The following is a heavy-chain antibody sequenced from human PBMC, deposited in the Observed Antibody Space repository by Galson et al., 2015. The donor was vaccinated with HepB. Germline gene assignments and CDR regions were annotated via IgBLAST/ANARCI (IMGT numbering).Heavy chain of an antibody. Sequence: SVKVSCKASGYTFTSYGISWVRQAPGQGLEWMGWISAYNGNTNYAQKLQGRVTITADESTSTAYMELSSLRSEDTAVYYCARNYYDILTGYYVGAFDIWGQGTMVTVSS. CDR2: ISAYNGNT. J-gene: IGHJ3*02. V-gene: IGHV1-18*04. D-gene: IGHD3-9*01. CDR1: GYTFTSYG. CDR3: ARNYYDILTGYYVGAFDI.